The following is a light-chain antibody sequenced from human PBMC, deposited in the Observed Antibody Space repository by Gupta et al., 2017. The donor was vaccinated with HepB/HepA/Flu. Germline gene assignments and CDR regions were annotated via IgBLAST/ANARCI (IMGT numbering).Light chain of an antibody. J-gene: IGKJ1*01. CDR2: EAS. CDR3: QQRGT. CDR1: QSVSSY. Sequence: EIVLTQSPATLSLSPGERATLSCRASQSVSSYLAWYQQKPGQAPRLLIYEASNRATGIPARFSGSGSGTDFTRTSSSIEPEDFEGYYGQQRGTFGQGTKVEIK. V-gene: IGKV3-11*01.